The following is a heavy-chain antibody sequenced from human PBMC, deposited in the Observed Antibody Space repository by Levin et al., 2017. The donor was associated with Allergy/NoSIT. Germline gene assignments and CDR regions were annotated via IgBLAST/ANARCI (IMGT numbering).Heavy chain of an antibody. D-gene: IGHD6-13*01. J-gene: IGHJ4*02. CDR3: AGEERRPGIAAAGTFDY. CDR2: IYYSGST. V-gene: IGHV4-39*02. CDR1: GGSISSSSYY. Sequence: SETLSLTCTVSGGSISSSSYYWGWIRQPPGKGLEWIGSIYYSGSTYYNPSLKSRVTISVDTSKNQFSLKLSSVTAADTAVYYCAGEERRPGIAAAGTFDYWGQGTLVTVSS.